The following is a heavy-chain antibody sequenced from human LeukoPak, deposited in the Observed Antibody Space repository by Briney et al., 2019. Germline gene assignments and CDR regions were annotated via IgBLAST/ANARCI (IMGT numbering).Heavy chain of an antibody. J-gene: IGHJ4*02. CDR3: AREVPENFNFDY. V-gene: IGHV1-46*01. CDR1: GYTFTGYY. CDR2: IKPSGGST. D-gene: IGHD2/OR15-2a*01. Sequence: SVKVSCRASGYTFTGYYTHWVRQAPGQGLEGMGIIKPSGGSTLYAQKFQGRVTVTSDMSTSTVYVELSSLRSEDTAVYYCAREVPENFNFDYWGQGTLVTVSS.